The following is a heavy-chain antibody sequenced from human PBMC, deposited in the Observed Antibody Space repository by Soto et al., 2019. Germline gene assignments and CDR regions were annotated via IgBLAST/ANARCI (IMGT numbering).Heavy chain of an antibody. D-gene: IGHD3-10*01. J-gene: IGHJ6*02. CDR1: DFAFRLQG. V-gene: IGHV3-33*01. CDR2: IWHDGTRK. Sequence: QVHLVESGGGVVQPGGSLTLSCSVSDFAFRLQGIHWVRHTPGKGLEWVAMIWHDGTRKYFRDSVRGRFTISRDSAKNKVYLQMNNLRGDDSALYFCARDRSSSYSYAMDLWGQGTTVTVSS. CDR3: ARDRSSSYSYAMDL.